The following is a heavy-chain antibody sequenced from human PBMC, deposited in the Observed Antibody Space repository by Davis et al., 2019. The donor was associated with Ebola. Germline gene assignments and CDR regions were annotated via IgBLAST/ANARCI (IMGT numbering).Heavy chain of an antibody. V-gene: IGHV3-43D*03. Sequence: GESLKISCAASGFTFDDYAMHWVRQAPGRDLEWVSVISWDGDQTYYADSVRGRFSISRDNNKNSLHLQMNSLRPEDTALYYCARDQYANRDHNPWAPRSSRYYNYYGMDVWGQGTTVTVSS. D-gene: IGHD3-9*01. CDR2: ISWDGDQT. J-gene: IGHJ6*02. CDR1: GFTFDDYA. CDR3: ARDQYANRDHNPWAPRSSRYYNYYGMDV.